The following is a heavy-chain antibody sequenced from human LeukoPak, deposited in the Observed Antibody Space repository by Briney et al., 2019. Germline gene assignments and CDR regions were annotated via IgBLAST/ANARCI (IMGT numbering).Heavy chain of an antibody. CDR1: GGSISSSSYY. CDR2: IYYSGST. J-gene: IGHJ4*02. V-gene: IGHV4-39*01. CDR3: ATHSSSPPPYFDY. D-gene: IGHD6-13*01. Sequence: SETLSLTCTVSGGSISSSSYYWGWIRQPPGKGLEWIGSIYYSGSTYYNPSLKSRVTISVDTSKNQFSLKLSSVTAADTAVYYFATHSSSPPPYFDYRGQGTLVTVSS.